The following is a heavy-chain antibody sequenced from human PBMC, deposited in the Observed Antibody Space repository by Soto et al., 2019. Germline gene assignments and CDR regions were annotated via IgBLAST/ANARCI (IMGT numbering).Heavy chain of an antibody. CDR1: GFTCSSYD. D-gene: IGHD2-8*02. J-gene: IGHJ3*02. CDR2: ILVGGST. V-gene: IGHV3-23*01. CDR3: AKATATGGGAFDI. Sequence: GGSLRLSCAASGFTCSSYDMSWVRQAPGKGLEWVSTILVGGSTHYPDSVKGRLTISRDNSKNTVFLQMNSLTAGDTAVYYCAKATATGGGAFDICGQGTVVTVSS.